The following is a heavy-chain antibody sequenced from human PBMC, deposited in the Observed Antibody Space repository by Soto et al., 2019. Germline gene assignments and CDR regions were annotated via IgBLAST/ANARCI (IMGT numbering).Heavy chain of an antibody. V-gene: IGHV3-48*01. D-gene: IGHD3-10*01. CDR2: ISSSSSTI. CDR3: ARDSKVGGVIMPVAFDI. Sequence: GGSLRLSCAASGFTFSSYSMNWFRQAPGKGLEWVSYISSSSSTIYYADSVKGRFTISRDNAKNSLYLQMNSLRAEDTAVYYCARDSKVGGVIMPVAFDIWGQGTMVTVSS. J-gene: IGHJ3*02. CDR1: GFTFSSYS.